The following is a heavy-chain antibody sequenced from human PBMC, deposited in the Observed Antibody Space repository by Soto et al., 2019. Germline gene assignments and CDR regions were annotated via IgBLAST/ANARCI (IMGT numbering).Heavy chain of an antibody. D-gene: IGHD3-16*01. CDR1: GGSIGSYY. V-gene: IGHV4-59*01. Sequence: SETLSLTCNVSGGSIGSYYWNWLRQPAGKGLEWIGYVYYTGSTNYNPSLEGRATISVDSSKNQVSLNLRSVTAADSATYYCARVITYHYGMDVWAQGITVTVSS. CDR3: ARVITYHYGMDV. CDR2: VYYTGST. J-gene: IGHJ6*02.